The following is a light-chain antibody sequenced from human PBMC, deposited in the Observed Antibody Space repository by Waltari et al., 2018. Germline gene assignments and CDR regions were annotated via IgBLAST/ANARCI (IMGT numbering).Light chain of an antibody. V-gene: IGLV2-11*01. J-gene: IGLJ3*02. CDR3: CSYAGSYTRV. CDR1: NSYVGGYDY. CDR2: DVT. Sequence: QSALTQPRSVSGSPGQSVTISCTGTNSYVGGYDYVPWYQQYPGKAPQLMIFDVTKRPSGVPARFSGSKSGNTASLTISGLQVEDEADYYCCSYAGSYTRVFGGGTKLTVL.